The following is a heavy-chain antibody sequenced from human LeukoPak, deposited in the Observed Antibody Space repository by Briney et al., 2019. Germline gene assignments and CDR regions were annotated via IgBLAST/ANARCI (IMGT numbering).Heavy chain of an antibody. Sequence: ASVKVSCKASGYTFTRYGISWVRQAPGQGLEWMGWISGYNGKTNYAQKLQGRVTMTTDTSTSTAYMELRSLRSDDTAVYYCARGGSKAAGSREFDYWGQGTLVTVSS. CDR3: ARGGSKAAGSREFDY. CDR1: GYTFTRYG. D-gene: IGHD6-13*01. J-gene: IGHJ4*02. V-gene: IGHV1-18*01. CDR2: ISGYNGKT.